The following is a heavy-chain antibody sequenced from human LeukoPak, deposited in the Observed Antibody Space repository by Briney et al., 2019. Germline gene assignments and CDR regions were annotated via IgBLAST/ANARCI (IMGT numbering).Heavy chain of an antibody. J-gene: IGHJ4*02. CDR2: FYAGGST. V-gene: IGHV3-66*01. D-gene: IGHD5-12*01. CDR3: AAKGNGYTGFYVFAH. CDR1: GFSVSSNY. Sequence: GGSLRLSCEASGFSVSSNYMSWVRQAPGKGLEWVSVFYAGGSTYYTDSVKGRFTISRDTSKNSLYLQMNSLRPEDTAVYYCAAKGNGYTGFYVFAHWGQGTLVTVSS.